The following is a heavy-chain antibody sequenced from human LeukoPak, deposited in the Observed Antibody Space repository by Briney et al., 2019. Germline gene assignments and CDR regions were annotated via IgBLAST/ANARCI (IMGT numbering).Heavy chain of an antibody. D-gene: IGHD6-19*01. V-gene: IGHV3-30*02. CDR3: AKGNSGWQQILDY. Sequence: GGSLRLSCAASGFTFSSYGMHWVRQAPGKGLEWVAFIRYDGSNKYYADSVKGRFTISRDNSKNTLYLQMNSLRAEDTAVYYCAKGNSGWQQILDYWGQGTLVTVSS. CDR1: GFTFSSYG. CDR2: IRYDGSNK. J-gene: IGHJ4*02.